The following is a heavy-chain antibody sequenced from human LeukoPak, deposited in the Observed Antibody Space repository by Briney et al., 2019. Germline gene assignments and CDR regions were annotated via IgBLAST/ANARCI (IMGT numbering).Heavy chain of an antibody. D-gene: IGHD4-17*01. CDR1: GITISRYS. Sequence: GGSLRLSCAASGITISRYSMNWVRQAPGKGLELVSYISSSSSTTYYADSVKGRFTISRDNARNSVHLQMNSLRAEDTAVYYCARDQTVTPNSEYAFDIWGQGTMVTVSS. V-gene: IGHV3-48*04. CDR2: ISSSSSTT. J-gene: IGHJ3*02. CDR3: ARDQTVTPNSEYAFDI.